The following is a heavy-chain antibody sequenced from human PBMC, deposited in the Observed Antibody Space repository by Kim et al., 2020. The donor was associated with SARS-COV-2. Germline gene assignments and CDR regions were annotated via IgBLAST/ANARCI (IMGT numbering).Heavy chain of an antibody. CDR2: VSPDEVTR. V-gene: IGHV3-30*04. J-gene: IGHJ4*02. CDR1: GFSFSGYI. Sequence: GGSLRLSCAASGFSFSGYIMHWVRQAPGKGLEWVAVVSPDEVTREYADSVKGRFTISRDNSKNTLYLQMNSLRVEDTAVYYCARGYASGPVAGFLALWGQGTLVTVSS. D-gene: IGHD3-16*01. CDR3: ARGYASGPVAGFLAL.